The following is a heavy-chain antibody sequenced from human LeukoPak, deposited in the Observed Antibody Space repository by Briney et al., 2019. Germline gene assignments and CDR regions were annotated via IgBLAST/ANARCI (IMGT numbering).Heavy chain of an antibody. D-gene: IGHD1-14*01. CDR3: AREILGGFNPGAY. Sequence: PSETLSLTCTVSLXSTTSNFWSWVRQPPGKGLEWIGEIHRSGSPNYNPSLQSRVTISIDRSRNQIALDLSSVTAADTAVYYCAREILGGFNPGAYWGQGTLVTVSS. CDR2: IHRSGSP. J-gene: IGHJ4*02. CDR1: LXSTTSNF. V-gene: IGHV4-4*02.